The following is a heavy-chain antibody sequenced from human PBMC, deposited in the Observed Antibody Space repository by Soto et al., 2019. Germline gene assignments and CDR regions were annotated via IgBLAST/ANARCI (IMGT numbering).Heavy chain of an antibody. CDR2: IYYSGST. J-gene: IGHJ5*02. D-gene: IGHD3-22*01. V-gene: IGHV4-59*01. CDR3: ARDHYYDSSGYYSWFDP. CDR1: GGSISSYY. Sequence: PSETLSLTCTVSGGSISSYYWSWIRQPPGKGLEWIGYIYYSGSTNYNPSLKSRVTISVDTSKNQFSLKLSSVTAGDTAVYYCARDHYYDSSGYYSWFDPWGQGTLVTV.